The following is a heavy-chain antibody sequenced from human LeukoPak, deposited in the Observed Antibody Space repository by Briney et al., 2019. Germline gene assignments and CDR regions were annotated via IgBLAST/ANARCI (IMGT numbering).Heavy chain of an antibody. V-gene: IGHV3-48*01. J-gene: IGHJ4*02. CDR3: ARESYEMATATRTYYFDY. CDR1: GFTFNSYS. D-gene: IGHD5-24*01. Sequence: SGGSLRLSCAASGFTFNSYSMNWVRQAPGKGLEWVSFISSSSSTKYYADSVKGRFTISRDNAKNSLYPQMNSLRAEDTAVYFCARESYEMATATRTYYFDYWGQGTLVTVSS. CDR2: ISSSSSTK.